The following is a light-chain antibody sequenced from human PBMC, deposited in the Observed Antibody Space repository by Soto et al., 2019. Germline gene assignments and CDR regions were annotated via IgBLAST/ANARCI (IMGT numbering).Light chain of an antibody. J-gene: IGKJ5*01. V-gene: IGKV3-11*01. Sequence: EIVLTQSPATLSLSPGERATLSCRASQSVSSYLAWYQHKPGQAPRLLIYDASNRATGIPARFSGSGSGTDFTLTISILEPEDFAVYYCQQRSNWPPITFGQGTRLEIK. CDR2: DAS. CDR1: QSVSSY. CDR3: QQRSNWPPIT.